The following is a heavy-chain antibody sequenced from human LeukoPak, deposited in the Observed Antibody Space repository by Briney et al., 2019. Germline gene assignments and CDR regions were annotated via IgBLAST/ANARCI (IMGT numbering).Heavy chain of an antibody. V-gene: IGHV3-30*02. J-gene: IGHJ4*02. D-gene: IGHD3-10*01. CDR3: ARDYWPKGFGEFTREGGGFDY. CDR2: RRYDGSNK. Sequence: GGSLRLSCAASGFTFSSYGMHWVRQAPGKGLEWVAFRRYDGSNKYYADSVKGRFTISRDNSKNTLYLQMNSLRAEDTAVYYCARDYWPKGFGEFTREGGGFDYWGQGTLVTVSS. CDR1: GFTFSSYG.